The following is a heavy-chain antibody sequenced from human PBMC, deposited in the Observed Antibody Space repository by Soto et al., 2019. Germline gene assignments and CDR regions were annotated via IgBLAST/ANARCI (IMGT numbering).Heavy chain of an antibody. V-gene: IGHV2-5*01. J-gene: IGHJ4*02. CDR2: TYWNGND. CDR3: AHSGGGYDNSWDCFDY. Sequence: QITLEESGPTLVKPTRTLTLTCTFSGFSLTSSGVGVGWIRQPPGKALEWLALTYWNGNDRYSPSLRRRLAIKKATSENQVVLTMTNMDPVDTATYYCAHSGGGYDNSWDCFDYWGQGILVTVSS. D-gene: IGHD5-12*01. CDR1: GFSLTSSGVG.